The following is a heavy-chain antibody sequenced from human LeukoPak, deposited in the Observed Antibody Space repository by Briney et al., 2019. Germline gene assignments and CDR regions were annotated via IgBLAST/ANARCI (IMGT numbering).Heavy chain of an antibody. Sequence: ASVKVSCKASGYTFTSYGISWVRQAPGQGLEWMGWISAYNGNTNYAQKLQGRVTMTTDTSTSTAYMELRSLRSDDTAVYYCARHYCGGECYLYYYYGMDVWGQGTTVTVSS. CDR3: ARHYCGGECYLYYYYGMDV. V-gene: IGHV1-18*01. CDR2: ISAYNGNT. J-gene: IGHJ6*02. D-gene: IGHD2-21*01. CDR1: GYTFTSYG.